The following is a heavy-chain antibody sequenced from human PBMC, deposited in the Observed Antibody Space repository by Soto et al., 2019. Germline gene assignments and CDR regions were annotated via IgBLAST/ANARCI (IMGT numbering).Heavy chain of an antibody. CDR3: ARLAYTPRVDY. D-gene: IGHD3-16*01. J-gene: IGHJ4*02. Sequence: GESHQIPCKGSGYSFTSYWISWVSQMPGKGLEWMGRIDPSDSYTNYSPSFQGHVTISADKSISTAYLQWSSLKASDTAMYYCARLAYTPRVDYWGQGTLVTVSS. CDR2: IDPSDSYT. V-gene: IGHV5-10-1*01. CDR1: GYSFTSYW.